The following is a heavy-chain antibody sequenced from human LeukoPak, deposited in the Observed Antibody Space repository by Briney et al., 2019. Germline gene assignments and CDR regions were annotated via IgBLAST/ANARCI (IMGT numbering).Heavy chain of an antibody. CDR3: ARPVEDY. J-gene: IGHJ4*02. V-gene: IGHV3-7*04. CDR1: GFTFSNYW. Sequence: GGSLGLSCAASGFTFSNYWMTWVRQAPGKGLEWVANIKQDGSERYYVDSVKGRFTISRDNAKNSLYLQMNSLRAEDTAVYYCARPVEDYWGQGTLVTVSS. CDR2: IKQDGSER.